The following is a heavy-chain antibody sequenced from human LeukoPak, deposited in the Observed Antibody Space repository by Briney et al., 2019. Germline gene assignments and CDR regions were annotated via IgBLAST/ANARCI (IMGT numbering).Heavy chain of an antibody. J-gene: IGHJ4*02. CDR2: IKDDGTDR. CDR1: GFTFSDYW. D-gene: IGHD1-14*01. Sequence: RGSLRLSCTASGFTFSDYWMTWVRQAPGKGLQWVANIKDDGTDRNYVDSVRVRFTISRDNAKNSLFLQMHSLRAEDTALYFCARGGQTNGYNPYWGQGTLVTVSS. CDR3: ARGGQTNGYNPY. V-gene: IGHV3-7*01.